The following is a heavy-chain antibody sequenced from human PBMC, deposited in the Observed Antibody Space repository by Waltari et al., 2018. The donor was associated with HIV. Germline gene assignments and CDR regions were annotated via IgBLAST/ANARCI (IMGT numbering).Heavy chain of an antibody. Sequence: QLQLQESGPGLVKPSETLSLPCTVPGGPISSNTYYWGWVRQPPGKGLEWIGSVSYSGSTYYNPSLKSRVTISVDTSKNQFSLKLNSVTAADTAVYYCATYSDFWSGYSERHSYEYGINVWGQGTTVTVSS. CDR2: VSYSGST. J-gene: IGHJ6*02. CDR3: ATYSDFWSGYSERHSYEYGINV. CDR1: GGPISSNTYY. V-gene: IGHV4-39*01. D-gene: IGHD3-3*01.